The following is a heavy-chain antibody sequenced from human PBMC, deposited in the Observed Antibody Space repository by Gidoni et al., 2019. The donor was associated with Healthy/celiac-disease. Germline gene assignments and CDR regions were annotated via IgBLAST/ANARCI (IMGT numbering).Heavy chain of an antibody. D-gene: IGHD1-20*01. J-gene: IGHJ4*02. CDR2: ISSSGSTI. CDR3: ARGISARGYYFDY. V-gene: IGHV3-48*03. Sequence: EVQLVESGGGLVQPGGSLRLSCAASGFTFSSSEMNWVRQAPGKGLEWVSYISSSGSTIYYADSVKGRFTISRDNAKNSLYLQMNSLRAEDTAVYYCARGISARGYYFDYWGQGTLVTVSS. CDR1: GFTFSSSE.